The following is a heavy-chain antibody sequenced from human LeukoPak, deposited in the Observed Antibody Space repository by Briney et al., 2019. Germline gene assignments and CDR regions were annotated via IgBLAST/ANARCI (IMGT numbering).Heavy chain of an antibody. CDR1: GGSISSGHYY. CDR2: IYYRGNT. D-gene: IGHD1-20*01. V-gene: IGHV4-31*03. CDR3: ARSSVTADDFHYYYMDV. J-gene: IGHJ6*03. Sequence: KPSETLSLTCTVSGGSISSGHYYWTWIRQHPGKGLEWIGYIYYRGNTYSNPSLTSRLTISVDTSKNQFSLRLSSVTAADTAVYYCARSSVTADDFHYYYMDVWGKGTTVTVSS.